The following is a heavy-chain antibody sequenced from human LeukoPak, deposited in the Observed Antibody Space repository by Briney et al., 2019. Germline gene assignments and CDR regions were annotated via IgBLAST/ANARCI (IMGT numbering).Heavy chain of an antibody. CDR2: IIPILGIA. J-gene: IGHJ4*02. CDR3: ARGHYYGSGSYYQGGLDY. Sequence: SVKVSRKASGGTFSSYAISWVRQAPGQGLEWMGRIIPILGIANYAQKFQGRVTITADKSTSTAYMELSSLRSEDTAVYYCARGHYYGSGSYYQGGLDYWGQGTLVTVSS. CDR1: GGTFSSYA. V-gene: IGHV1-69*04. D-gene: IGHD3-10*01.